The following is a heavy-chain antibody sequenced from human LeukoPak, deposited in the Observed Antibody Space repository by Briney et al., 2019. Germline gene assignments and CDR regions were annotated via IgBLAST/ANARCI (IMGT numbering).Heavy chain of an antibody. D-gene: IGHD6-19*01. CDR3: ARDPHKYSSGWYNWFDP. J-gene: IGHJ5*02. Sequence: GGSLRLSCAASGFTFSSYAMSWVRQAPGKGLEWVSGISGSGDNTYYADSVKGRFTISRDNSKNTLYLQMNSLRAEDTAVFYCARDPHKYSSGWYNWFDPWGQGTLVTVSS. CDR2: ISGSGDNT. CDR1: GFTFSSYA. V-gene: IGHV3-23*01.